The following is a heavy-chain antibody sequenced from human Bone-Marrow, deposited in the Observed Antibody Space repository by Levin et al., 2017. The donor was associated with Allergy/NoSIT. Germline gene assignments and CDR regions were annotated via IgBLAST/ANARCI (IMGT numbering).Heavy chain of an antibody. D-gene: IGHD3-22*01. J-gene: IGHJ4*02. CDR2: IAWSDSSA. CDR3: VKDRFYYDRSGDSVPSFYFDS. V-gene: IGHV3-9*01. Sequence: PGGSLRLSCAASGFTFGEYAMHWVRQAPGKGLEWVSTIAWSDSSARYVDSVKGRFTISRDNAQKSLHLQMNSLRVEDTAFYYCVKDRFYYDRSGDSVPSFYFDSWGPGSLVTVSS. CDR1: GFTFGEYA.